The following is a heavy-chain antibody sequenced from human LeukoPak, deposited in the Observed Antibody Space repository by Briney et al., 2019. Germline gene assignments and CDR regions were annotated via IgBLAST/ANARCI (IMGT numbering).Heavy chain of an antibody. D-gene: IGHD3-3*01. Sequence: ASVKVSCKASGYTFTSYDINWVRQATGQGLEWMGWMNPNSGNTGYAQKFQGRVTMTRSTSISTAYMELSSLRSEDTAVYYCARARKELRFLEWLVAYYFDYWGQGTLVTVSS. V-gene: IGHV1-8*01. CDR3: ARARKELRFLEWLVAYYFDY. J-gene: IGHJ4*02. CDR1: GYTFTSYD. CDR2: MNPNSGNT.